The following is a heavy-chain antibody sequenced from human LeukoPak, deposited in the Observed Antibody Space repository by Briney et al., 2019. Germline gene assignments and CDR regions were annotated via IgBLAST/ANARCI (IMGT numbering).Heavy chain of an antibody. D-gene: IGHD4-23*01. CDR3: AREGGDLRWKNRFDF. CDR2: TSNDGSSK. V-gene: IGHV3-30-3*01. CDR1: KFTFSTFA. J-gene: IGHJ4*02. Sequence: GRSLRLSCAASKFTFSTFAMHWVRQAPGKGLDWVALTSNDGSSKYYTDSVKGRFTIFRDNSKNTLYLQMNSLRAEDTAVNYCAREGGDLRWKNRFDFWGQGTLVTVSS.